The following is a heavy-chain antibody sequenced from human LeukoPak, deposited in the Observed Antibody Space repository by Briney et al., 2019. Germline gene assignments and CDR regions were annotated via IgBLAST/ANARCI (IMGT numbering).Heavy chain of an antibody. V-gene: IGHV3-23*01. Sequence: GGSLRLSCAASGFTFSNYAMSWVRQAPGKGLEWVSAISGSGGSTYYADSVKGRFTISRDNSKNTLYLQMNSLRAEDTAVYYCAKDRREGIVVVTAVFDYWGQGTLVTVSS. J-gene: IGHJ4*02. CDR2: ISGSGGST. CDR3: AKDRREGIVVVTAVFDY. CDR1: GFTFSNYA. D-gene: IGHD2-21*02.